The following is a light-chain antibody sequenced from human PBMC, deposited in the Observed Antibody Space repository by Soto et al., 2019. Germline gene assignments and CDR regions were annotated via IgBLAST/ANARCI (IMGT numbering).Light chain of an antibody. Sequence: DIVMTQSPDSLAVSLNERATINCKSSQSVFSTSNNKNCLSWYQKKPGQPPKLLIYWASTREYGVPDRFSGSGSGTDFTLTIATLQTEDVAVYYCQQYHTSPPSVGQGTKLEIK. CDR3: QQYHTSPPS. CDR1: QSVFSTSNNKNC. J-gene: IGKJ2*01. V-gene: IGKV4-1*01. CDR2: WAS.